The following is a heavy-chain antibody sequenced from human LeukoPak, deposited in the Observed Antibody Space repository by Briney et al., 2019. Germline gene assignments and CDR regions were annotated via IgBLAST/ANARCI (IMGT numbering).Heavy chain of an antibody. V-gene: IGHV1-2*02. CDR2: INPNSGGT. CDR3: ARAYYDILTGFFWFDP. D-gene: IGHD3-9*01. Sequence: SVKVSCKASXYTFTGYYMHWVRQAPGQGLEWMGWINPNSGGTNYAQKFQGRVTMTRDTSISTAYMELSRLRSDDTAVYYCARAYYDILTGFFWFDPWGQGTLVTVSS. CDR1: XYTFTGYY. J-gene: IGHJ5*02.